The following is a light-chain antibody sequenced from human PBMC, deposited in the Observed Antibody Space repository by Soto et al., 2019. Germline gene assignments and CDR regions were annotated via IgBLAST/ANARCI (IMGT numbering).Light chain of an antibody. CDR2: DVN. V-gene: IGLV2-14*01. J-gene: IGLJ1*01. Sequence: QSALTQPASVSGFPGQSITISCTGTSKDVGGYNYVSWYQKHPGKAPKLKIYDVNKRPSGVSNRFSGSKSGNTASLTISGLQADDEADYYCSSYSNTSTLYVFGTGTKVTVL. CDR1: SKDVGGYNY. CDR3: SSYSNTSTLYV.